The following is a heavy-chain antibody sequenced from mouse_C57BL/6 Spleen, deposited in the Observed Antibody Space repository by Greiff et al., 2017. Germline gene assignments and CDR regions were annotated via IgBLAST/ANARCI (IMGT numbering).Heavy chain of an antibody. V-gene: IGHV2-2*01. CDR2: IWSGGST. J-gene: IGHJ4*01. CDR3: ASPPHYYGSSSYAMDY. D-gene: IGHD1-1*01. Sequence: QVQLKESGPGLVQPSQSLSITCTVSGFSLTSYGVHWVRQSPGKGLEWLGVIWSGGSTDYNAAFITRLSISKDNSKSQVFFKMNSLQADDTAIYYCASPPHYYGSSSYAMDYWGQGTSVTVSS. CDR1: GFSLTSYG.